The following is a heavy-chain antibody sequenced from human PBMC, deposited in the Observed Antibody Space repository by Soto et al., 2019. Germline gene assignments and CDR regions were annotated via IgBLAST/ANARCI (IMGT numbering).Heavy chain of an antibody. Sequence: SVKGRFTISRDNAKNSPFLQMNSLRAEDTAVYYCAKDIDVGGQGTLVTVSS. V-gene: IGHV3-48*01. J-gene: IGHJ4*02. CDR3: AKDIDV. D-gene: IGHD2-15*01.